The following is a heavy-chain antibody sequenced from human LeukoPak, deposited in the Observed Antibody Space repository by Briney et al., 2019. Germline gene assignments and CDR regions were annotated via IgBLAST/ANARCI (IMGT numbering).Heavy chain of an antibody. CDR2: ISGSGGST. V-gene: IGHV3-23*01. Sequence: GGSLRLSCAASGFTFSSYAMSWVRQAPGKGLEWVSAISGSGGSTYYADFVKGRFTISRDNSKNTLYLQMNSLRADDTAVYYCVRRMATADDYWGQGTLVTVSS. CDR1: GFTFSSYA. CDR3: VRRMATADDY. D-gene: IGHD6-13*01. J-gene: IGHJ4*02.